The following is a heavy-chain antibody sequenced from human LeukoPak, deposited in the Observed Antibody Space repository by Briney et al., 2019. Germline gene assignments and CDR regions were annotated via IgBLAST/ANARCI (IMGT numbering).Heavy chain of an antibody. CDR1: GGSFSGYY. D-gene: IGHD3-16*02. J-gene: IGHJ4*02. CDR3: ARVEVIGSTRYFDY. V-gene: IGHV4-34*01. CDR2: INHSGST. Sequence: SETLSLTCAVYGGSFSGYYWSWIRQPPGKGLEWIGEINHSGSTNYNPSLKNRVTISVDTSKNQFSLKLSSVTAADTAVYYCARVEVIGSTRYFDYWGQGAMVSVSS.